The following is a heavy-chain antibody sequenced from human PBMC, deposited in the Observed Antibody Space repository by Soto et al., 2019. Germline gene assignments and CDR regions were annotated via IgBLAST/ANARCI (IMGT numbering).Heavy chain of an antibody. D-gene: IGHD6-6*01. V-gene: IGHV3-74*01. CDR2: INSDGSST. CDR3: AKEITTRPGHYYYGMDV. CDR1: GFTFSSYA. Sequence: GGSLRLSCAASGFTFSSYAMSWVRQAPGKGLVWVSRINSDGSSTCYADSVKGRFTISRDNAKNTLYLQMNSLRAEDTAVYYCAKEITTRPGHYYYGMDVWGQGTAVTVSS. J-gene: IGHJ6*02.